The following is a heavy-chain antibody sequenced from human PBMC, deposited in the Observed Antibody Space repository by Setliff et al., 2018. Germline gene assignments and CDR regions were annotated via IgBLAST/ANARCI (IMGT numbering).Heavy chain of an antibody. J-gene: IGHJ6*02. D-gene: IGHD2-2*02. V-gene: IGHV4-34*01. Sequence: SETLSLTCAIYGQSFSDYYWSWVRQPPGKGLEWIGEIYHSGSTNYNPSLKSRVAISVDTSKNQFSLKLSSVTAADTAVYYCARDRQYCSSPTCYSSYFYYYGMDVWGQGTTVTVS. CDR2: IYHSGST. CDR1: GQSFSDYY. CDR3: ARDRQYCSSPTCYSSYFYYYGMDV.